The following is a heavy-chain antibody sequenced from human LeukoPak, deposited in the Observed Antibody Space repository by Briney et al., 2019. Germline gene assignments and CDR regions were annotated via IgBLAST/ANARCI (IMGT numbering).Heavy chain of an antibody. D-gene: IGHD2-21*01. V-gene: IGHV3-23*01. Sequence: PGGSLRLSCAASGFTFSSYAMSWVRQVPGKGLEWVSSISASGGATHYADSVKGRFTISRDNSKNTLYLQRSSLRAEDTAVYYCARGRATYCFDYWGQGTLVTVSS. J-gene: IGHJ4*02. CDR2: ISASGGAT. CDR1: GFTFSSYA. CDR3: ARGRATYCFDY.